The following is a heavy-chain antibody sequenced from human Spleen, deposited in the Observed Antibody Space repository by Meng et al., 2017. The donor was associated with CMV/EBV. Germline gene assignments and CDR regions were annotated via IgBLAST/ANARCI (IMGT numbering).Heavy chain of an antibody. J-gene: IGHJ5*02. CDR2: FFYSGST. CDR3: ARSYYDSSGPGTAGFDP. Sequence: SETLSLTCTVSGGSISSSSYYWGWIRQPPGKGLEWIGSFFYSGSTYYNPSLQSRVTISIDTSKNQFSLKLSSVTAADTAVYYCARSYYDSSGPGTAGFDPWGQGTLVTVSS. V-gene: IGHV4-39*07. D-gene: IGHD3-22*01. CDR1: GGSISSSSYY.